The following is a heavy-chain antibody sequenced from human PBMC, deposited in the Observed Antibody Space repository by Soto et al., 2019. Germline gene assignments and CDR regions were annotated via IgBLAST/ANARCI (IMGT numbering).Heavy chain of an antibody. CDR2: IKQDGSEE. D-gene: IGHD6-13*01. V-gene: IGHV3-7*01. Sequence: EVQLVESGGGLVQPGGSLRLSCVDSGFTFSGYWRSGVRQAPVKGLGWVGNIKQDGSEENYVDSLKGRFTISRDNAKNSMYLQMNSLRVEDTAVYYCARIAATGRGWDVWGQGTTVVVSS. J-gene: IGHJ6*02. CDR1: GFTFSGYW. CDR3: ARIAATGRGWDV.